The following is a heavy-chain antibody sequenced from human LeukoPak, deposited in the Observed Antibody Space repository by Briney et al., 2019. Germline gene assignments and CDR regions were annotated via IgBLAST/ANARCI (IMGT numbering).Heavy chain of an antibody. J-gene: IGHJ6*03. CDR2: IKQDGSEK. CDR3: IRPLVLKPPQPLYMDV. V-gene: IGHV3-7*03. Sequence: GGSLRLSCAASGFTFGDYAMHWVRQAPGKGLEWVANIKQDGSEKYYVDSVKGRFTISRDNAKNSLYLQMSSLKTEDTAVYYCIRPLVLKPPQPLYMDVWGKGTTVTVSS. D-gene: IGHD3-9*01. CDR1: GFTFGDYA.